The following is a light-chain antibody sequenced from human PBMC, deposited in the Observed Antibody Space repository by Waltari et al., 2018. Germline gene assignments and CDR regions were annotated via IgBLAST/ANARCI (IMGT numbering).Light chain of an antibody. V-gene: IGLV2-8*01. J-gene: IGLJ2*01. CDR2: EVS. CDR3: SSYAGSNNLV. CDR1: SSDVGGCNY. Sequence: QSALTQPPSAFGSPGQSVTLSCTGTSSDVGGCNYVSWYQQHTGKAPTLMIYEVSKRPSGVPDRFSGSKSGNTASLTVSGLQAEDEADYYCSSYAGSNNLVFGGGTKLTVL.